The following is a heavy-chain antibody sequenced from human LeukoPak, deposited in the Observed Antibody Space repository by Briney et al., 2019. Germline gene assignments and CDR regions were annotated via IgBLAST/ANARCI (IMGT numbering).Heavy chain of an antibody. J-gene: IGHJ3*02. CDR2: IRSKVNSYAT. D-gene: IGHD6-13*01. V-gene: IGHV3-73*01. Sequence: PGGSLRLSCAASGFTFSGSTMHWVRQPSGKGLEWVGRIRSKVNSYATAYAASVKGRFTISRDDSKNMAYLQMNSQKTEDTAVYYCIRPERRSEAAYPDAFDIWGQGTMVTVSS. CDR3: IRPERRSEAAYPDAFDI. CDR1: GFTFSGST.